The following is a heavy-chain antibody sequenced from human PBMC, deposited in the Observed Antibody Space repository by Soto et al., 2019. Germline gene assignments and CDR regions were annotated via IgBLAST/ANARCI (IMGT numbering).Heavy chain of an antibody. CDR3: ARDKGVLWFGDNYYMDV. V-gene: IGHV1-18*01. D-gene: IGHD3-10*01. Sequence: GASVKVSCKASGYTFTSYGISWVRQAPGQGLEWMGWISAYNGNTNYAQKLQGRVTMTTDTSTSTAYMELRSLRSDDTAVYYCARDKGVLWFGDNYYMDVWGKGTTVTVSS. J-gene: IGHJ6*03. CDR2: ISAYNGNT. CDR1: GYTFTSYG.